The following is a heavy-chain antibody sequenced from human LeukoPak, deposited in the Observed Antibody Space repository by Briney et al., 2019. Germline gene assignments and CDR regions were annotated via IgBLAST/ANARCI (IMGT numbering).Heavy chain of an antibody. D-gene: IGHD6-13*01. CDR1: GFTFSRFW. CDR2: INSDGSRT. CDR3: VRDVEVAGIDY. Sequence: GGSLRLSCAASGFTFSRFWMHWVRQAPGKGLVWVSRINSDGSRTSYADSVKGRFTISRDNAKNTVYLQMNSLRVEDTAVYYCVRDVEVAGIDYWGQGTLVTVS. V-gene: IGHV3-74*01. J-gene: IGHJ4*02.